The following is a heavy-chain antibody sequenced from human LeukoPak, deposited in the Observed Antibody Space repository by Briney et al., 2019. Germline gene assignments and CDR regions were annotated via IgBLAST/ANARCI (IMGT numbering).Heavy chain of an antibody. V-gene: IGHV1-8*01. CDR1: GYTFTSYD. J-gene: IGHJ6*02. D-gene: IGHD5-12*01. CDR2: MNPNSGNT. Sequence: GASVKVSCKASGYTFTSYDSNWVRQATGQGLEWMGWMNPNSGNTGYARKFQGRVTMTRNTSISTAYMELSSLRSEDTAVYYCARNIVATIMGRFYYGMDVWGQGTTVTVSS. CDR3: ARNIVATIMGRFYYGMDV.